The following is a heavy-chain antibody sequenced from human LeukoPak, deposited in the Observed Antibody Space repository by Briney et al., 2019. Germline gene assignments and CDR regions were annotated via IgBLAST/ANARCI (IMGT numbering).Heavy chain of an antibody. CDR3: TRGRYMDV. CDR1: GYIFIDYE. Sequence: ASARVSCKASGYIFIDYEINWVRQASGQGLEWMGWMNPKSGDTGYEQKFQGRVTLTRDSSISTVYMELSSLRSEDTALYYCTRGRYMDVWGKGTTVTVSS. CDR2: MNPKSGDT. J-gene: IGHJ6*03. V-gene: IGHV1-8*03.